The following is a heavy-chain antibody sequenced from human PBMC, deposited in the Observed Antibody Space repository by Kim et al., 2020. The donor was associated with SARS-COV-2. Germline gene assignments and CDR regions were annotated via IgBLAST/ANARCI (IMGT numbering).Heavy chain of an antibody. J-gene: IGHJ4*02. CDR3: ARDGGYSYGTKDY. D-gene: IGHD5-18*01. V-gene: IGHV3-21*01. Sequence: YADSVKARFTISRDNAKNSLYLQMTSLRAEDTAVYYCARDGGYSYGTKDYWGQGTLVTVSS.